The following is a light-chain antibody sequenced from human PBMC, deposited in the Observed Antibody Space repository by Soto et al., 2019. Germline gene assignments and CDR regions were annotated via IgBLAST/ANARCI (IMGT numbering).Light chain of an antibody. CDR1: QSINNY. J-gene: IGKJ5*01. CDR3: QQSLSMPLT. V-gene: IGKV1-39*01. CDR2: SAS. Sequence: DIQMTQSPASLSVSVGDRVTITCRTSQSINNYLNWYQQKPGQAPKLLIRSASTLQRGVPSRFSGSGSRTEFTLTLTNLQPDDFATYYCQQSLSMPLTFGHGTRLEIK.